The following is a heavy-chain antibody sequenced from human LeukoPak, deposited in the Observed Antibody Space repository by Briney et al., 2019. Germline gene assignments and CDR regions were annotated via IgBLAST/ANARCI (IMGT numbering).Heavy chain of an antibody. CDR1: GFTLSNHW. Sequence: PGGSLRLSCAASGFTLSNHWMIWVRQAPGKGLEWVSVIYSGGSTYYADSVKGRFTISRDNSKNTLYLQMNSLRAEDTAVYYCASSSGIAAAGTYGMDVWGQGTTVTVSS. J-gene: IGHJ6*02. V-gene: IGHV3-53*01. CDR3: ASSSGIAAAGTYGMDV. CDR2: IYSGGST. D-gene: IGHD6-13*01.